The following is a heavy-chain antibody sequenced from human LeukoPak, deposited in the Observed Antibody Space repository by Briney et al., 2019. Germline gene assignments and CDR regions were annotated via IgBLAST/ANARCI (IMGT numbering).Heavy chain of an antibody. CDR2: IFYSGST. D-gene: IGHD6-6*01. J-gene: IGHJ3*02. Sequence: PSETLSLTCTVSGGSISGSDYYWGRIRQPPGQGLEWIGSIFYSGSTYYNPSLKSRVTISVDTSKNQFSLRLSSVTAADTAVYYCARRSSSSFGARHDAFDIWGQGTMVTVSS. CDR1: GGSISGSDYY. V-gene: IGHV4-39*01. CDR3: ARRSSSSFGARHDAFDI.